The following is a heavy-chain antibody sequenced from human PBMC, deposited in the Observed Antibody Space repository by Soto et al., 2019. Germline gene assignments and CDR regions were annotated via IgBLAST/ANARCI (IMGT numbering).Heavy chain of an antibody. D-gene: IGHD4-17*01. V-gene: IGHV3-66*01. CDR1: GVTVSNNY. CDR3: ARKVPVTTLGY. CDR2: IYSTGNT. J-gene: IGHJ4*02. Sequence: EVKLVESGGGLVQPGGSLRLSCAASGVTVSNNYMTWVRQPPGKGLELVSSIYSTGNTFYADSVKGRFTISRDNSKNTLYLQVNGLRVEDTAVYYCARKVPVTTLGYWGQGTLVTVSS.